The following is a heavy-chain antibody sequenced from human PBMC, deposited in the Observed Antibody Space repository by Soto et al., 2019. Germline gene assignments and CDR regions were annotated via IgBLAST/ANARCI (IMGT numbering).Heavy chain of an antibody. CDR2: IYHSGST. Sequence: PSETLSLSCTVSGGSISSYYWSWIRQPPGKGLEWIADIYHSGSTNYSPSLKSRVTISVDTSKNQFSLNLSSVTAADTAVYFCATYFPDNLAVDGTSEAFEIWGQGTMVTVSS. D-gene: IGHD6-19*01. CDR1: GGSISSYY. CDR3: ATYFPDNLAVDGTSEAFEI. V-gene: IGHV4-59*01. J-gene: IGHJ3*02.